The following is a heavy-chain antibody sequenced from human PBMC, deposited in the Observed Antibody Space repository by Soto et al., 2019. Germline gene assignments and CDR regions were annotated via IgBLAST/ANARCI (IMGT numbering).Heavy chain of an antibody. CDR2: ISSSSSYI. D-gene: IGHD6-13*01. CDR3: ARESVAAGGNAGY. V-gene: IGHV3-21*01. CDR1: GFTFSSYS. J-gene: IGHJ4*02. Sequence: EVQLVESGGGLVKPGGSLRLSCAASGFTFSSYSMNWVRQAPGKGLEWVSSISSSSSYIYYEDSVKGRFTISRDNAKKSLYLQMNSLRAEDTAVYYCARESVAAGGNAGYWGQGTLVTVSS.